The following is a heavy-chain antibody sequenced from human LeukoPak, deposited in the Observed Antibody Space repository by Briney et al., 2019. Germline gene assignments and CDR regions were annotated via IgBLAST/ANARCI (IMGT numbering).Heavy chain of an antibody. CDR1: GYTFTGYY. Sequence: GASVTVSCKASGYTFTGYYMHWVRQAPGQGLEWMGWINPNSGGTNYAQKFQGRVTMTRDTSISTAYMELSRLRSDDTAVYYCARKTEYSSSLFDYWGQGTLVTVSS. CDR2: INPNSGGT. V-gene: IGHV1-2*02. D-gene: IGHD6-6*01. CDR3: ARKTEYSSSLFDY. J-gene: IGHJ4*02.